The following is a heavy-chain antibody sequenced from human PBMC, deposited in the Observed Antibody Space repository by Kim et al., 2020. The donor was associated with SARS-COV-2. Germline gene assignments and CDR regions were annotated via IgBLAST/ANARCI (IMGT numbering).Heavy chain of an antibody. J-gene: IGHJ4*02. Sequence: YYAESMQGRLPNSRDKYKNTIYLRMNSLRAEDTAVYYSARGRNWEYYFGYWGQGTLVTVSS. CDR3: ARGRNWEYYFGY. D-gene: IGHD7-27*01. V-gene: IGHV3-30*01.